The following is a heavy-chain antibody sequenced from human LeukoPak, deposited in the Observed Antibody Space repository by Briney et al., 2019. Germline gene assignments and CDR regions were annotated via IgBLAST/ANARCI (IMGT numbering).Heavy chain of an antibody. CDR2: IDPDGSTT. D-gene: IGHD6-13*01. Sequence: PGGSLRLSCAASGFTLSSYWMHWVRQAPGEGLVWVSRIDPDGSTTNYADSVEGRFTTSRDNAKNTLYLQMNSLRAEDTALYYCTRVQAGRAGLMDVWGRGTTVTVSS. CDR3: TRVQAGRAGLMDV. J-gene: IGHJ6*02. V-gene: IGHV3-74*01. CDR1: GFTLSSYW.